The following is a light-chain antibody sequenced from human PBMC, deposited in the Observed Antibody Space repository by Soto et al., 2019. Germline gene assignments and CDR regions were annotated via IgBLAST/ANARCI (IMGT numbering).Light chain of an antibody. CDR1: QSVSSSY. CDR3: QQRSNWPVT. CDR2: GAS. V-gene: IGKV3D-20*02. Sequence: EIVLTQSPGTLSLSPGERATLSCRASQSVSSSYLAWYQQKPGQAPRLLIYGASSRATGIPDRFSGSGSGTDFTLTISRLEPEDFAVYYCQQRSNWPVTFGQGTKVDIK. J-gene: IGKJ1*01.